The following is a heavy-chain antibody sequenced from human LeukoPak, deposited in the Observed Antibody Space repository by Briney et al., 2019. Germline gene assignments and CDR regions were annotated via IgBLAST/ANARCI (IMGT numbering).Heavy chain of an antibody. V-gene: IGHV3-11*06. CDR3: ARVGSTRFAPFDY. Sequence: TGGSLRLSCAASGFTFSDYYMSWIRQAPGKGLEWVSYISSSSSYTNYADSVKGRFTISRDNAKNSLYLQMNSLGAEDTAVYYCARVGSTRFAPFDYWGQGTLVTVSS. D-gene: IGHD6-13*01. CDR2: ISSSSSYT. J-gene: IGHJ4*02. CDR1: GFTFSDYY.